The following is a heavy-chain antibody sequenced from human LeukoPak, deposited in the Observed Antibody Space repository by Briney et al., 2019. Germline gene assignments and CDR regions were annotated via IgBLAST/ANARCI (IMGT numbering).Heavy chain of an antibody. Sequence: PGGSLRLSCAASGFTFSSYAMSWVRQAPGKGLEWVSAISGSGGSTYYADSVKGRFTISRDNSKNTLNLQMNSLRAGDTAVYYCAKDPQTVVVAATLWFDPWGQGTLVTVSS. V-gene: IGHV3-23*01. CDR2: ISGSGGST. J-gene: IGHJ5*02. CDR1: GFTFSSYA. CDR3: AKDPQTVVVAATLWFDP. D-gene: IGHD2-15*01.